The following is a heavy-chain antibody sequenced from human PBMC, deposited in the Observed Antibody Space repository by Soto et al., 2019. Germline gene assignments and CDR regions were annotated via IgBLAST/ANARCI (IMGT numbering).Heavy chain of an antibody. D-gene: IGHD2-15*01. V-gene: IGHV4-31*03. Sequence: PSETLSLTCTVSGGSISSGTSYWSWIRQRPGKGLEWIGYIFYSGSFYYTPSLRGRVMILADTSKNQFTLRLSSVTAADTAVYYCARASHIAVLRRVLTGFGSWGQGVLVTV. CDR1: GGSISSGTSY. CDR2: IFYSGSF. J-gene: IGHJ4*02. CDR3: ARASHIAVLRRVLTGFGS.